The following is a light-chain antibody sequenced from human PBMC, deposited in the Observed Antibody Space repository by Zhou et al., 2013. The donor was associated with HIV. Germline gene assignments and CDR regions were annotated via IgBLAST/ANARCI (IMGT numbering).Light chain of an antibody. CDR2: GAS. CDR3: QHFSTSPLT. J-gene: IGKJ4*01. Sequence: AIRITQSPSSLSASTGDRVIITCRASQSIGSHLAWYQQKPGKAPNLLIYGASTLKSGVPSRFSGSGSGTDFTLTISCLQSEDFATYYCQHFSTSPLTFGGGRKVEMK. V-gene: IGKV1-8*01. CDR1: QSIGSH.